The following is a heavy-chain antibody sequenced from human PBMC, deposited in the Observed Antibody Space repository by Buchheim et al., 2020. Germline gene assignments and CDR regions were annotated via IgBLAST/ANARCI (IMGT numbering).Heavy chain of an antibody. J-gene: IGHJ5*02. CDR2: MDGSGRS. CDR1: GGSIFTYY. V-gene: IGHV4-59*01. CDR3: AKKRSDNWFDP. Sequence: QVQLQESGPGLVKPSETLSLTCSVSGGSIFTYYWSWIRQAPGKGLEWIGYMDGSGRSNYNPSLKSRFTISVDTSKNQFSLNLSSVTAADTAIYYCAKKRSDNWFDPWGQGTL.